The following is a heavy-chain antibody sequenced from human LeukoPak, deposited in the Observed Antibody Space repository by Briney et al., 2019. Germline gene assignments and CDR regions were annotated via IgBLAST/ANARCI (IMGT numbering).Heavy chain of an antibody. D-gene: IGHD1-1*01. V-gene: IGHV1-69*13. CDR2: IIPIFGTA. Sequence: SVKVSCKATGGTFSSYAISCVRQAPGQGLEWMGGIIPIFGTANYAQKFQGRVTITADESTSTAYMELSSLRSKDTAVYYCARELQYLERYFDYWGQGTLVTVSS. CDR3: ARELQYLERYFDY. J-gene: IGHJ4*02. CDR1: GGTFSSYA.